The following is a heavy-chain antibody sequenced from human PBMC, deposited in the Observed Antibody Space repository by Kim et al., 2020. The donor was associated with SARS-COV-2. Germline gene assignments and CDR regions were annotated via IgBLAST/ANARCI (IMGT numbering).Heavy chain of an antibody. V-gene: IGHV1-18*01. CDR2: ISAYNGNT. J-gene: IGHJ6*02. D-gene: IGHD1-20*01. Sequence: ASVKVSCKASGYTFTSYGISWVRQAPGQGLEWMGWISAYNGNTNYAQKLQGRVTMTTDTSTSTAYMELRSLRSDDTAVYYCARVPGILRYYYYGMDVWGQGTTVTVSS. CDR1: GYTFTSYG. CDR3: ARVPGILRYYYYGMDV.